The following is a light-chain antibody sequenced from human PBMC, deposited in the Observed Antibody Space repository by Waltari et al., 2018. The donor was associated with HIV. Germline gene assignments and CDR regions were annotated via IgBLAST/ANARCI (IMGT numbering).Light chain of an antibody. CDR3: QQCDSLPRT. CDR2: VSS. CDR1: QDIRIY. J-gene: IGKJ5*01. V-gene: IGKV1-33*01. Sequence: DIQMTQSPSSLSASVGYRVTLTFQASQDIRIYLNWVQQKPGEAPKILIYVSSNLGPGVPSRFSGSVAGRDFTFTITSLQHEDSATYFCQQCDSLPRTFGQGTRLDIK.